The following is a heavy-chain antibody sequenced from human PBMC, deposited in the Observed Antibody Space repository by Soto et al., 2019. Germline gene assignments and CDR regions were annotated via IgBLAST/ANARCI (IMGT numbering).Heavy chain of an antibody. D-gene: IGHD4-17*01. CDR2: ISSSSSTI. V-gene: IGHV3-48*01. CDR1: GFTFSSYS. CDR3: ASGDGASLPDLSTYWYLDL. Sequence: EVQLVESGGGLVQPGGSLRLSCAASGFTFSSYSMNWVRQAPGKGLEWVSYISSSSSTIYYADSVKGRFTISRDNAKNYLDLEMHSLRAEETAVYYCASGDGASLPDLSTYWYLDLWGRGTLVTVSS. J-gene: IGHJ2*01.